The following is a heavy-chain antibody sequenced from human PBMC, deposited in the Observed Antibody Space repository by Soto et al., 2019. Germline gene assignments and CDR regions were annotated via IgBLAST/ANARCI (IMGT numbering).Heavy chain of an antibody. D-gene: IGHD3-3*01. CDR2: IYYSGST. V-gene: IGHV4-39*01. CDR3: ARHATYYDFWSGYWIWFDP. Sequence: SETLSLTCTVSGGSISSSSYYWGWIRQPPGKGLEWIGSIYYSGSTYYNPSLKSRVTISVDTSKNQFPLKLSSVTAADTAVYYCARHATYYDFWSGYWIWFDPWGQGTLVTVSS. J-gene: IGHJ5*02. CDR1: GGSISSSSYY.